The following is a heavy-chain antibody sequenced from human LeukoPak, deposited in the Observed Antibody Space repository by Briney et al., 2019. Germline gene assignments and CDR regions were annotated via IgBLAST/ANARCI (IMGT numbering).Heavy chain of an antibody. D-gene: IGHD6-19*01. CDR3: ARVKWQWLVGGSFDY. J-gene: IGHJ4*02. CDR2: ISAYNGNT. CDR1: GYTFTSYG. V-gene: IGHV1-18*01. Sequence: ASVKVSCKASGYTFTSYGISWVRQAPGQGLEWMGWISAYNGNTNYAQKLQGRVTMTTDTSTSTAYMELRSLRSDDTAVYYCARVKWQWLVGGSFDYWGQGTLVTVSS.